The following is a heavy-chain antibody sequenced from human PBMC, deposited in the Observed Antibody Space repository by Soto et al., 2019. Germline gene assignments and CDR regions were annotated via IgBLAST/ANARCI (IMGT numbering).Heavy chain of an antibody. J-gene: IGHJ6*02. V-gene: IGHV5-10-1*01. CDR2: IDPSDSYT. CDR1: GYSFTSYW. CDR3: ASSGGVVPAATTDYYYGMDV. D-gene: IGHD2-2*01. Sequence: SLKISCKGSGYSFTSYWISWVRQMPGKGLEWMGRIDPSDSYTNYSPSFQGHVTISADKSISTAYLQWSSLKASDTAMYYCASSGGVVPAATTDYYYGMDVWGQGTTVTVSS.